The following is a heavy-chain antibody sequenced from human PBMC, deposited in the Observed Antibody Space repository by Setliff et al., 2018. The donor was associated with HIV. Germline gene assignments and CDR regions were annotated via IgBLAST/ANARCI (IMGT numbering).Heavy chain of an antibody. CDR2: INIRSGNT. V-gene: IGHV1-18*01. Sequence: ASVKVSCKASGYSFTTSGVSWVRRAPGQGLEWMGWINIRSGNTNYAQKFQGRVTMTTDTSTSTAYMGLRSLRSDDTAVYYCARKAGTTLHYHYYYMDVWGKGTTVTVSS. CDR1: GYSFTTSG. J-gene: IGHJ6*03. CDR3: ARKAGTTLHYHYYYMDV. D-gene: IGHD1-7*01.